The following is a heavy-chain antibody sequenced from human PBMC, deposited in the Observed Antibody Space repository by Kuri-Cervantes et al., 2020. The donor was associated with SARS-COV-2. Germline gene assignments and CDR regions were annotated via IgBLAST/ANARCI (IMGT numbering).Heavy chain of an antibody. D-gene: IGHD1-20*01. Sequence: SETLSLTCTVSGGSISSSSYYWGWIRQPAGKGLEWIGRIYTSGSTNYNPSLKSRVTISVDTSKNQFSLKLSSVTAADTAVYYCARARLTGTTDYWGQGTLVTVSS. CDR2: IYTSGST. CDR1: GGSISSSSYY. V-gene: IGHV4-61*02. J-gene: IGHJ4*02. CDR3: ARARLTGTTDY.